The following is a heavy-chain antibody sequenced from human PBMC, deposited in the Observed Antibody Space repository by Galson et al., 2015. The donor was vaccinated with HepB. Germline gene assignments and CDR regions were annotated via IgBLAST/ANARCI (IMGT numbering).Heavy chain of an antibody. Sequence: SVKVSCKASGGTFSRYTISWVRKAPGQGLEWMGGITPLSGAANYAQKFQGRVTITADESTSTVYMDLSSLRSEDTAVYYCAREGIAAAANPVDYWGQGTLVTVSS. CDR3: AREGIAAAANPVDY. D-gene: IGHD6-13*01. CDR1: GGTFSRYT. V-gene: IGHV1-69*13. J-gene: IGHJ4*02. CDR2: ITPLSGAA.